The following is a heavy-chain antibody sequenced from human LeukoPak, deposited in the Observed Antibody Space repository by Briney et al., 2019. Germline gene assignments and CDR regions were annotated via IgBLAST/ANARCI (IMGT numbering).Heavy chain of an antibody. Sequence: PSETLSLTCTVSGGSISSYYWSWIRQPAGKGREGIGRIYTSGSTNYNPSLKSRVTMSVDTSKNQFSLKLSSVTAADTAVYYCARGNRPHYYDSSGFLKYWGQGTLVTVSS. CDR1: GGSISSYY. J-gene: IGHJ4*02. V-gene: IGHV4-4*07. D-gene: IGHD3-22*01. CDR2: IYTSGST. CDR3: ARGNRPHYYDSSGFLKY.